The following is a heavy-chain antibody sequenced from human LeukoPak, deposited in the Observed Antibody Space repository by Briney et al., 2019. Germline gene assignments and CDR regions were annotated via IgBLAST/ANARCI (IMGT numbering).Heavy chain of an antibody. J-gene: IGHJ5*02. D-gene: IGHD2-2*01. Sequence: ASVKVSCKASGYTFTGYYMHWVRQAAGQGLEWMGWINPNSGGTNYAQKFQGRVTMTRDTSISTAYMELSRLRSDDTAVYYCARSGSVVVVPAAYNWFDPWGQGTLVTVSS. CDR3: ARSGSVVVVPAAYNWFDP. CDR1: GYTFTGYY. CDR2: INPNSGGT. V-gene: IGHV1-2*02.